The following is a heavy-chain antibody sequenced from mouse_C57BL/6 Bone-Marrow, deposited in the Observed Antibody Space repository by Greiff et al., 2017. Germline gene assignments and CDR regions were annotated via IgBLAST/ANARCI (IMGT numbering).Heavy chain of an antibody. CDR3: AKSLYYGSSYPWYFDV. CDR1: GYSITSDY. V-gene: IGHV3-8*01. D-gene: IGHD1-1*01. CDR2: ISYSGST. Sequence: VQLKESGPGLAKPSQTLSLTCSVTGYSITSDYWNWIRKFPGNKLEYMGYISYSGSTYYNPSLKSRISITRDTSKNQYYLQLNSVTTEDTATYYCAKSLYYGSSYPWYFDVRGTGTTVTVSS. J-gene: IGHJ1*03.